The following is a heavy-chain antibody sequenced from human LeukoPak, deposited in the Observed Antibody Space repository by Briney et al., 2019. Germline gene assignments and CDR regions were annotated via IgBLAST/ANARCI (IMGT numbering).Heavy chain of an antibody. CDR3: ARNGGNSDYDY. CDR1: GGSISSGGYY. D-gene: IGHD4-23*01. V-gene: IGHV4-31*09. Sequence: SQTLSLTCTVSGGSISSGGYYWSWIRQHPGKGLEWIGYIYYSGATNYNPSLKSRVTMLLDKSKNQFSLKLNSVTAADTAVYYCARNGGNSDYDYWGQGTLVTVSA. J-gene: IGHJ4*02. CDR2: IYYSGAT.